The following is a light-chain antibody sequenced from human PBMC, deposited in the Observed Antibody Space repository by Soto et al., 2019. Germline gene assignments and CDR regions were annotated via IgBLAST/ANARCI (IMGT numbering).Light chain of an antibody. CDR1: ESVGRH. Sequence: EVVVTPSPATLSVSPVERATLSCRASESVGRHLAWYHQTPGQAPKLLIFDASTRATGVPARFSGSGSGTEFTLTVSSLQSEDIAVYFCQQYNNWPPNFGQGTRLEIK. CDR3: QQYNNWPPN. J-gene: IGKJ5*01. V-gene: IGKV3-15*01. CDR2: DAS.